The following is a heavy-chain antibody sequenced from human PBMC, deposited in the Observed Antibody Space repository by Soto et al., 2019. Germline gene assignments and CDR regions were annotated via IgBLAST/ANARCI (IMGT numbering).Heavy chain of an antibody. CDR1: GFTFSSYG. D-gene: IGHD6-13*01. J-gene: IGHJ5*02. CDR2: IWYDGSNK. CDR3: ARAPSIAAAGS. V-gene: IGHV3-33*01. Sequence: GGSLRLSCAASGFTFSSYGMHWVRQAPGKGLEWVAVIWYDGSNKYYADSVKGRFTISRDNSKNTLYLQMNSLRAEDTAVYYCARAPSIAAAGSWGQGTLVTVSS.